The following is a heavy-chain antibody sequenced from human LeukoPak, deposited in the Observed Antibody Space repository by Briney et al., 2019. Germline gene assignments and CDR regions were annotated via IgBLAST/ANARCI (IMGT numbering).Heavy chain of an antibody. Sequence: GGSLRLSCAASGFTFSNAMNWVRQAPGKGLEWVSYISSSGSTFYYADSVRGRFTVSRDNAKNSLFLQMNSLRAEDTAIYYCASVGATSWRYFDYWGQGTLVTVSA. V-gene: IGHV3-48*03. CDR3: ASVGATSWRYFDY. CDR1: GFTFSNA. CDR2: ISSSGSTF. J-gene: IGHJ4*02. D-gene: IGHD1-26*01.